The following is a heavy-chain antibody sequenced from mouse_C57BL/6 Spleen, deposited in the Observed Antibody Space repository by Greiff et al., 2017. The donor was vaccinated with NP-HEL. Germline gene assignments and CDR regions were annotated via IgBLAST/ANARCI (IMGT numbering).Heavy chain of an antibody. CDR3: AREPSYYGSRYFDV. D-gene: IGHD1-1*01. V-gene: IGHV1-52*01. CDR1: GYTFTSYW. CDR2: IDPSDSET. Sequence: QVQLQQPGAELVRPGSSVKLSCKASGYTFTSYWMHWVKQRPIQGLEWIGNIDPSDSETHYNQKFKDKATLTVDKSSSTAYMQLSSLTSEDSAVYYWAREPSYYGSRYFDVWGTGTTVTVSS. J-gene: IGHJ1*03.